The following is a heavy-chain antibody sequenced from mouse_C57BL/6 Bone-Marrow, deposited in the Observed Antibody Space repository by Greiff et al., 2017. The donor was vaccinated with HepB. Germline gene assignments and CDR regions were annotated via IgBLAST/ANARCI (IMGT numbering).Heavy chain of an antibody. CDR3: ARHDAPTAQARAWFAY. CDR2: FYPGSGSI. J-gene: IGHJ3*01. CDR1: GYTFTEYT. V-gene: IGHV1-62-2*01. D-gene: IGHD3-2*02. Sequence: QVQLQQSGAELVKPGASVKLSCKASGYTFTEYTIHWVKQRSGQGLEWIGWFYPGSGSIKYNEKFKDKATLTADKSSSTVYMELSRLTSEGSAVYFCARHDAPTAQARAWFAYWGQGTLVTVSA.